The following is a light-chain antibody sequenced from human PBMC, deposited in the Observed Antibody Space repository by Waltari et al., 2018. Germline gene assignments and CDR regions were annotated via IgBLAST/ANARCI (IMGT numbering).Light chain of an antibody. CDR1: TPTISNNY. J-gene: IGLJ7*01. CDR3: GTWDSSLSGAV. CDR2: EDS. Sequence: QSVLTQPPSVSAAPGQRVTISCSGGTPTISNNYVSWYRQLPGTAPKLLIYEDSERPSVSPGRSSGSKSGTSATLDITGLQAGDEADYYCGTWDSSLSGAVCGGGAHLTVL. V-gene: IGLV1-51*02.